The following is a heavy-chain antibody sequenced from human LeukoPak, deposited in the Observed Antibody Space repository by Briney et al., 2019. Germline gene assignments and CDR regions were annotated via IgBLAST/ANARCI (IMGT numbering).Heavy chain of an antibody. CDR2: ISYDGSNK. J-gene: IGHJ6*02. D-gene: IGHD2-2*01. Sequence: PGRPLRLSCAASGFTFISYGMHWVRQAPGKGLEWVAVISYDGSNKYYADSVKGRFTISRDNSKNTLYLQMNSLRAEDTAVYYCAKGGYCSSTSCLTYYYYYGMDVWGQGTTVTVSS. V-gene: IGHV3-30*18. CDR3: AKGGYCSSTSCLTYYYYYGMDV. CDR1: GFTFISYG.